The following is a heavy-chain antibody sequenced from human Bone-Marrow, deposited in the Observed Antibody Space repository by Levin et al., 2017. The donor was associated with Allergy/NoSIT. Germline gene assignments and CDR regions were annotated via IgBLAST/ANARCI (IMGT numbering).Heavy chain of an antibody. V-gene: IGHV4-59*01. CDR3: AREGSKYYYYYGMDV. J-gene: IGHJ6*02. CDR2: IYYSGTT. Sequence: ASETLSLTCTVSGGSLNTFYWSWIRQPPGKGLEWIGHIYYSGTTNYNPSLESRVTISLDASKNQFSLRQTSVTAADTGVYYCAREGSKYYYYYGMDVWGQGTTVTVSS. CDR1: GGSLNTFY.